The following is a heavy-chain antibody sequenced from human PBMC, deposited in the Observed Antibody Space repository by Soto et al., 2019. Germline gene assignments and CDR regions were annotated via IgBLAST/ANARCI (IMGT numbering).Heavy chain of an antibody. CDR1: GDSVSTNIAA. CDR3: ARDAAPTLNYPHGMDV. D-gene: IGHD1-7*01. CDR2: TLYRSSKWYN. J-gene: IGHJ6*02. V-gene: IGHV6-1*01. Sequence: PSQTLSLTCAISGDSVSTNIAAWSWIRQSPSRGLEWLGRTLYRSSKWYNEYAVSVKSRMTINPDTSKNQFSLQLNSVTPEDTAVYYCARDAAPTLNYPHGMDVWGQGTAVTV.